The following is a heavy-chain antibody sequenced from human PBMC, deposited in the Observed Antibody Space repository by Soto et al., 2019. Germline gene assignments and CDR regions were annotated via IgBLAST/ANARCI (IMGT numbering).Heavy chain of an antibody. J-gene: IGHJ6*02. CDR3: ARGPKVGACYYGMDV. CDR1: GFTLSSYG. V-gene: IGHV3-33*01. CDR2: IWYDGSNT. Sequence: GGSLRLSCAVAGFTLSSYGMHWVRQAQGKGLEWVAVIWYDGSNTYYADSVKGRFTISRDNSKNALYLQMNSLRAEDTAVYYCARGPKVGACYYGMDVWGQGTTVTVSS. D-gene: IGHD1-26*01.